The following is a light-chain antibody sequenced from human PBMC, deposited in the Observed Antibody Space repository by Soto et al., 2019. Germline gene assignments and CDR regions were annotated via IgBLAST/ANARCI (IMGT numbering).Light chain of an antibody. CDR1: QSVSSN. J-gene: IGKJ2*01. V-gene: IGKV3-15*01. CDR3: QQYNNWPYT. CDR2: GAS. Sequence: EIVMTQSPATLSVSPGERATLSCRASQSVSSNLAWYQQKPGQAPRLLIYGASTRATTIPARFSGSGSGTEFTLTISSLQSEDFAVYYCQQYNNWPYTFGQGTNLEIK.